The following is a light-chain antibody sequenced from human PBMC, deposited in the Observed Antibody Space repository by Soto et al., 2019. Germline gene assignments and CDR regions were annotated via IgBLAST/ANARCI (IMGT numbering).Light chain of an antibody. CDR2: EVS. CDR3: SSYAGSNTSYV. V-gene: IGLV2-8*01. J-gene: IGLJ1*01. Sequence: QSVLTQPPSASGSPGQSVTISCTGTSSDVGGYNYVSWYQQHPDKAPKLMIYEVSKRPSGVPDRFSGSKSGNTASLTVSGLQAEDDADYYCSSYAGSNTSYVFGTGTKLTVL. CDR1: SSDVGGYNY.